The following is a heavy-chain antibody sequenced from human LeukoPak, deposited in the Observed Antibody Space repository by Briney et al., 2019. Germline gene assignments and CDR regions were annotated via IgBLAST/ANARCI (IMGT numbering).Heavy chain of an antibody. CDR3: AVYYYVSSGHSRSFDY. D-gene: IGHD3-22*01. CDR2: INPNSGGT. Sequence: ASVKVSCKASGYTFTGYYMHWVRQAPGQGLEWMGRINPNSGGTNYAQKFQGRVTMTRDTSISTAYMELSRLRSDDTAVYYCAVYYYVSSGHSRSFDYWGQGTLVTVSS. V-gene: IGHV1-2*06. J-gene: IGHJ4*02. CDR1: GYTFTGYY.